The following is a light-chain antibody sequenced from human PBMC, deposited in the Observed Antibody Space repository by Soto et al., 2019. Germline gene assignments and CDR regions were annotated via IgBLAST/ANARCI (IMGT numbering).Light chain of an antibody. CDR2: DAS. Sequence: EILFTQSPATLSLSPGERATLSWRASQSVSSYLDWYQKKNGKAPRLLIYDASNRATGIPARFSGSGYGTDLTITISSLETEDFEVYYCQQRSNWPLTFGGGTKVDI. J-gene: IGKJ4*01. CDR3: QQRSNWPLT. V-gene: IGKV3-11*01. CDR1: QSVSSY.